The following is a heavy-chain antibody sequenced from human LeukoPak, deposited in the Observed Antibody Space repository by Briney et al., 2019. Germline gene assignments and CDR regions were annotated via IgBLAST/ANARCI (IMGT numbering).Heavy chain of an antibody. D-gene: IGHD3-9*01. Sequence: GASVKVSCKASGYTFTGYYMHWVRQAPGQGLEWMGWINPNSGGTNYAQKFQGRVTMTRDTSISTAYMELSRLRSDDTAVYYCARDKGSHMRYFDWLYYYYGMDVWGQGTTVTVSS. CDR3: ARDKGSHMRYFDWLYYYYGMDV. CDR1: GYTFTGYY. V-gene: IGHV1-2*02. CDR2: INPNSGGT. J-gene: IGHJ6*02.